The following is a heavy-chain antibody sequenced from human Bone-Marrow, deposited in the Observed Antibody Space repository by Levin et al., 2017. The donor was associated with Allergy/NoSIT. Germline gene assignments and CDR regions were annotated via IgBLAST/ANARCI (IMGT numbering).Heavy chain of an antibody. CDR2: INPSGGSA. CDR3: ARASYYDGSGYFHTDAFDI. J-gene: IGHJ3*02. CDR1: GYTFTNNY. D-gene: IGHD3-22*01. V-gene: IGHV1-46*01. Sequence: ASVKVSCTTSGYTFTNNYMHWVRQAPGQGLEWMGKINPSGGSAIYAQKFQGRVTMTRDTSTSTVYMELSSLRSEDTAVFYCARASYYDGSGYFHTDAFDIWGQGTMVTVSS.